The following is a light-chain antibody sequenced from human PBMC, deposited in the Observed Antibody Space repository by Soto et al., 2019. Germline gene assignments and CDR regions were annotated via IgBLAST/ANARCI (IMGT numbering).Light chain of an antibody. CDR1: QSVSSY. CDR3: QQRSRWPLT. CDR2: DAS. V-gene: IGKV3-11*01. J-gene: IGKJ4*01. Sequence: EIVLTQSPATLSLFPGERANLSCRASQSVSSYLAWYQQKPGQAPRLLIYDASNRATGIPARFSGSGSGTDVTLTISSLEPEDYAVYYCQQRSRWPLTFGGGTKVEIK.